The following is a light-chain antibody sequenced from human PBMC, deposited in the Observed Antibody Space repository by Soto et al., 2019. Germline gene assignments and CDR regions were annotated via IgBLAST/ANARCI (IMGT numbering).Light chain of an antibody. V-gene: IGLV2-8*01. CDR1: NSDVGAYNY. Sequence: QSVLTQPPSASGSPGQSVTISCTGTNSDVGAYNYVSWYQQHPGKAPILILYEVTQRPSGVPDRFSGSKSGNTASLTVSGLQSEDEADYYCSAYGGSHNYVLFGGGTKLTVL. CDR2: EVT. CDR3: SAYGGSHNYVL. J-gene: IGLJ2*01.